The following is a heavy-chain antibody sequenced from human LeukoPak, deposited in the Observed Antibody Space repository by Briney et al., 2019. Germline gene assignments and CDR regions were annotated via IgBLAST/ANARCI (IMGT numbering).Heavy chain of an antibody. Sequence: PGGSLRLSCAASRFTFSSYTMSWVRQAPGQGLEWVSAISGSGDTTYYADSVKGRFTISRDNSKNTLYLQMNSLRAEDTAVYYCAKEPLYYYWGQGTLVTVSS. J-gene: IGHJ4*02. CDR1: RFTFSSYT. CDR2: ISGSGDTT. D-gene: IGHD2-21*01. V-gene: IGHV3-23*01. CDR3: AKEPLYYY.